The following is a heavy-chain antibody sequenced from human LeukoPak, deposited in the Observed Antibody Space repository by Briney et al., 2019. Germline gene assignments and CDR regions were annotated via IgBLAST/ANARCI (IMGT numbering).Heavy chain of an antibody. V-gene: IGHV4-59*08. CDR1: GGSLYTYN. J-gene: IGHJ4*02. CDR2: IYYSGST. Sequence: PSETLSLTCTVSGGSLYTYNWSWIRQPPGKGLEWIGYIYYSGSTNYNPSLKSRVTISVDTSKNQFSLKLSSVTAADTAVYYCARHSSRYSSSWYHDYWGQGTLVTVSS. CDR3: ARHSSRYSSSWYHDY. D-gene: IGHD6-13*01.